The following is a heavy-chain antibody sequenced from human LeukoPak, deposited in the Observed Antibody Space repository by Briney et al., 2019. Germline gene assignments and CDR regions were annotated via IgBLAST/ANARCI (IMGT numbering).Heavy chain of an antibody. CDR1: GFTFSSYG. V-gene: IGHV3-30*02. J-gene: IGHJ3*02. Sequence: PGGPLRLSCAASGFTFSSYGMHWVRQAPDKGLEWVAFIRYDGSRKYYADSVKGRFTISRDNSKNTLYLQMNSLRAEDTAMYYCAKVSLNMVNDAFDIWGQGTMVSVSS. CDR3: AKVSLNMVNDAFDI. D-gene: IGHD4/OR15-4a*01. CDR2: IRYDGSRK.